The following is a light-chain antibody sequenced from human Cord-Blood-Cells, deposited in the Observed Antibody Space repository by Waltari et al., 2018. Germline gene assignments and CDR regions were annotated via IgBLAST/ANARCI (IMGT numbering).Light chain of an antibody. Sequence: IVLTQSPGTLSLSPGERATLSCRASQSVSSSYLAWYQQKPVQAPRLLIYGASSRATGIPDRFSGSGSGTDFTLTISRLEPEDFAVYYCQQYGSSPTFGGGTKVEIK. CDR3: QQYGSSPT. J-gene: IGKJ4*01. CDR2: GAS. CDR1: QSVSSSY. V-gene: IGKV3-20*01.